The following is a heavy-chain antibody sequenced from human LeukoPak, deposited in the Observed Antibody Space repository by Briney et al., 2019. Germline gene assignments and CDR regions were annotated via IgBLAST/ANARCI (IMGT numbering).Heavy chain of an antibody. CDR3: ARARRSPGGKAMGYYYYMDV. CDR1: GYTFTSYD. Sequence: ASVKVSCKASGYTFTSYDINWVRQATGQGLEWMGWMNPNSGNTGYAQKFQGRVTITRNTSISTAYMELSSLRSEDTAVYYCARARRSPGGKAMGYYYYMDVWGKGTTVTVSS. J-gene: IGHJ6*03. V-gene: IGHV1-8*03. CDR2: MNPNSGNT. D-gene: IGHD5-18*01.